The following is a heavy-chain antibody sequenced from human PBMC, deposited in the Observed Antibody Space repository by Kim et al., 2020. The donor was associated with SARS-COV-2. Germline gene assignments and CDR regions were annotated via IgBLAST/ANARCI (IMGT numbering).Heavy chain of an antibody. CDR1: GGTFSSFA. D-gene: IGHD3-22*01. CDR3: ARGGAQYDSNGYYAFDY. J-gene: IGHJ4*02. V-gene: IGHV1-69*13. CDR2: INPIFGTA. Sequence: SVKVSCKASGGTFSSFAISWVRQAPGQGLEWMGGINPIFGTANYAQKFQGRVTITADESTTTAYMELSSLRSEDTAVYYCARGGAQYDSNGYYAFDYWGQGTQVTVSS.